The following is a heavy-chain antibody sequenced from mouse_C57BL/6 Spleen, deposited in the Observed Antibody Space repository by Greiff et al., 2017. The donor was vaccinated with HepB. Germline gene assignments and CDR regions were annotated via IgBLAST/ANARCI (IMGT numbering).Heavy chain of an antibody. CDR2: IYPRSGNT. Sequence: VKLQESGAELARPGASVKLSCKASGYTFTSYGISWVKQRTGQGLEWIGEIYPRSGNTYYNEKFKGKATLTADKSSSTAYMELRSLTSEDSAVYFCASYYSNHPFDYWGQGTTLTVSS. J-gene: IGHJ2*01. D-gene: IGHD2-5*01. V-gene: IGHV1-81*01. CDR1: GYTFTSYG. CDR3: ASYYSNHPFDY.